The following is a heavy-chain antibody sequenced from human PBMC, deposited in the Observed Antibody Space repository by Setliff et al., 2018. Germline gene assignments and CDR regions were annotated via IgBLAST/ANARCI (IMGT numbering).Heavy chain of an antibody. CDR2: ISTYTANT. J-gene: IGHJ1*01. V-gene: IGHV1-18*01. CDR1: GYTFTSYG. D-gene: IGHD4-17*01. Sequence: GASVKVSCKASGYTFTSYGVSWVRQAPGQGLEWMGWISTYTANTKYAQRLQGRVTMTTDTSTSTAYMELRSLRSDDTAVYYCVRDAGWQYDDYAGVYFPHWGQGTLVTVSS. CDR3: VRDAGWQYDDYAGVYFPH.